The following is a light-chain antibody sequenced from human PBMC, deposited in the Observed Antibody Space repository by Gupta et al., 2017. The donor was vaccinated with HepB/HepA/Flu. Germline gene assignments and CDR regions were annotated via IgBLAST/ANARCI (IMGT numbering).Light chain of an antibody. Sequence: QSTLTQPPSVSGAPGQSVTTSCAGSSSNIGADYDVHWYQQLPGTAPKLLMSNTNNRPSGVPDRFSGSKSGTSASLAITGLQGEDEADYYCQSYDSTVKKVVFGGGTKLTVL. V-gene: IGLV1-40*01. J-gene: IGLJ2*01. CDR3: QSYDSTVKKVV. CDR1: SSNIGADYD. CDR2: NTN.